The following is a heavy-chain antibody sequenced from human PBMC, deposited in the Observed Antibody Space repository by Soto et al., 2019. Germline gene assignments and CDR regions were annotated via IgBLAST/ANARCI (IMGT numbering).Heavy chain of an antibody. D-gene: IGHD3-10*01. CDR2: ISYDGSNK. CDR3: AKFTDRWFGDLDIPWARRALDY. V-gene: IGHV3-30*18. Sequence: GGSLRLSCAASGFTFSSYGMHWVRQAPGKGLEWVAVISYDGSNKYYADSVKGRFTISRDNSKNTLYLQMNSLRAEDTAVYYCAKFTDRWFGDLDIPWARRALDYWGQGTLVTVSS. J-gene: IGHJ4*02. CDR1: GFTFSSYG.